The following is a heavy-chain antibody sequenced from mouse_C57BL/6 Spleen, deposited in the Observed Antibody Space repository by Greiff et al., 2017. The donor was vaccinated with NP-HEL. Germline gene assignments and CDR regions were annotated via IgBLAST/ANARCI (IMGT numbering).Heavy chain of an antibody. CDR2: IHPNSGST. D-gene: IGHD1-1*01. Sequence: QVQLQQPGAELVKPGASVKLSCKASGYTFTSYWMHWVKQRPGQGLEWIGMIHPNSGSTNYNEKFKSKATLTVDKSSSTAYMQLSSLTSEDSAVYYCARDRAYGSSPWFAYWGQGTLVTVSA. CDR1: GYTFTSYW. V-gene: IGHV1-64*01. CDR3: ARDRAYGSSPWFAY. J-gene: IGHJ3*01.